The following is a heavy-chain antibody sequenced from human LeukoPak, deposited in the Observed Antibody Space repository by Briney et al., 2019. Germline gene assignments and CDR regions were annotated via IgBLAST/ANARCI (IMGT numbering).Heavy chain of an antibody. J-gene: IGHJ4*02. CDR1: GFTFSSYG. CDR2: IRYDGSNK. CDR3: AKKLIRGSSSVGYFDY. V-gene: IGHV3-30*02. D-gene: IGHD6-6*01. Sequence: PGGSLRLSCAASGFTFSSYGMHWVRQAPGKGLEWVAFIRYDGSNKYYADSVKGRFTISRDNSKNTLYLQMNSLRAEDTAVYYCAKKLIRGSSSVGYFDYWGQGTLVTVSS.